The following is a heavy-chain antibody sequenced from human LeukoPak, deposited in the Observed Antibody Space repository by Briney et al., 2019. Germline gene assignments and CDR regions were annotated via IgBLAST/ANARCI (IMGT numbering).Heavy chain of an antibody. CDR2: VSFHGTS. D-gene: IGHD2-21*01. V-gene: IGHV4-38-2*01. CDR3: ARVVSQAAPDWYMDV. CDR1: GYSVGSSHY. J-gene: IGHJ2*01. Sequence: SETLSLTCAVSGYSVGSSHYWGWMRQPPGRGLQWIGHVSFHGTSAYNASLRGRVSISTEASKNRFSLRLTSVTGADAAIYYCARVVSQAAPDWYMDVWGGGTVVIVSS.